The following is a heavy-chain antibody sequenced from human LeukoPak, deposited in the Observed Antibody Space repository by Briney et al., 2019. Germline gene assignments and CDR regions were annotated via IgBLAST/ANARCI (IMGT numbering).Heavy chain of an antibody. Sequence: GGSLRLSCAASGFTFSGYAMSWVRQAPGKGLEWVSAISGSGGSTYYADSVKGRFTISRDNSKNTLYLQMNSLRAEDTAVYYCAKDGRVDILTRTILLTFDYWGQGTLVTVSS. J-gene: IGHJ4*02. CDR2: ISGSGGST. V-gene: IGHV3-23*01. CDR1: GFTFSGYA. D-gene: IGHD3-9*01. CDR3: AKDGRVDILTRTILLTFDY.